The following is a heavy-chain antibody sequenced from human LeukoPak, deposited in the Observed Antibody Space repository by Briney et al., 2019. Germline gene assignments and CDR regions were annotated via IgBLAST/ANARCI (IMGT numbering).Heavy chain of an antibody. CDR2: IKQDGSEK. D-gene: IGHD6-13*01. V-gene: IGHV3-7*01. CDR1: GFTFSNYW. J-gene: IGHJ4*02. CDR3: AREFGSWYEAFDY. Sequence: GGSLRLSCAASGFTFSNYWMSWVRQAPGKGLEGVANIKQDGSEKYYVDSVKGRFTISRDNAKNSLYLHMNSLRVEDTAVYYCAREFGSWYEAFDYWGQGALVTVSS.